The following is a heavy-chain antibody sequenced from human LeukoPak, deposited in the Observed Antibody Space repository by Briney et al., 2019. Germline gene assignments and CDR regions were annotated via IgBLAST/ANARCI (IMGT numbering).Heavy chain of an antibody. CDR1: GYTFTSYA. CDR2: IIPIFGTA. D-gene: IGHD3-10*01. V-gene: IGHV1-69*13. CDR3: AGYGSGIENYYYYYMDV. Sequence: GASVKVSCKASGYTFTSYAISWVRQAPGQGLEWMGGIIPIFGTANYAQKFQGRVTITADESTSTAYMELSSLRSEDTAVYYCAGYGSGIENYYYYYMDVWGKGTTVTVSS. J-gene: IGHJ6*03.